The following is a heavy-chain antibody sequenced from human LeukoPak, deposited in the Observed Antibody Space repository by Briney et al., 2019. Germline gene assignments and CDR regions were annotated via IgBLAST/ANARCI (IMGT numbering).Heavy chain of an antibody. CDR1: GYTLTELS. D-gene: IGHD1-26*01. CDR2: FNPNDGDT. Sequence: ASVKVSCKVSGYTLTELSMHWVRQAPGRGLEWMGRFNPNDGDTNYAQKFQGRVTMTEDTSTNTAYMELSSLRSEDTAVYYCATDQRRSGSYYYYWGQGTLVTVSS. V-gene: IGHV1-24*01. CDR3: ATDQRRSGSYYYY. J-gene: IGHJ4*02.